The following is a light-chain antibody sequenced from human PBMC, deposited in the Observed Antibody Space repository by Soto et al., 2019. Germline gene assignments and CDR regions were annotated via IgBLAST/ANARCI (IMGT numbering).Light chain of an antibody. CDR1: SSDVGGYNY. J-gene: IGLJ1*01. CDR2: EVS. CDR3: SSYAGSNNFDV. Sequence: QSALTQPPSGSGSPGQSVTISCTGTSSDVGGYNYVSWYQQHPGKAPKLMIYEVSKRPSGVPDRFSGSKSGNTASLTVSGLQAEDEADYYCSSYAGSNNFDVFGTGTKVTV. V-gene: IGLV2-8*01.